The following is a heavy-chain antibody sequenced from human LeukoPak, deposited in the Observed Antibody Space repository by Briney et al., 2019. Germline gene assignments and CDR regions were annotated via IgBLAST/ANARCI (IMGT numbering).Heavy chain of an antibody. CDR3: ARGLLVPAASGHYYYYYMDV. V-gene: IGHV4-4*07. CDR1: GGSISSYY. CDR2: IYTSGST. J-gene: IGHJ6*03. Sequence: SETLSLTCTVSGGSISSYYWSWIRQPAGKGLEWIGRIYTSGSTNYNPSLKSRVTMSVDTSKNQFSLKLSSVTAADTAVYYCARGLLVPAASGHYYYYYMDVWGKGTTVTVSS. D-gene: IGHD2-2*01.